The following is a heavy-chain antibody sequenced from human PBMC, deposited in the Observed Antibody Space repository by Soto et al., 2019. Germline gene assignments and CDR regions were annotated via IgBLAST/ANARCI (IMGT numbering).Heavy chain of an antibody. CDR1: GGTFSSYA. CDR2: IIPIFGTA. CDR3: ARELTIFGVVTDHYGMDV. J-gene: IGHJ6*02. D-gene: IGHD3-3*01. Sequence: SVKVSCKASGGTFSSYAISWVRQAPGQGLEWMGGIIPIFGTANYAQKFQGRVTITADKSTSTAYMELSSLRSEDTAVYYCARELTIFGVVTDHYGMDVWGQGTTVTVSS. V-gene: IGHV1-69*06.